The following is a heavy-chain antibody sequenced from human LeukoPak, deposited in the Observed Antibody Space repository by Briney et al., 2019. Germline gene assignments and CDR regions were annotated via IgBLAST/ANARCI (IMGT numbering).Heavy chain of an antibody. J-gene: IGHJ5*01. CDR3: AKGYYYESGTGWFDS. CDR1: GFTFGSFA. V-gene: IGHV3-30*02. Sequence: PGGSLRLSCAASGFTFGSFAMNWVRQAPGKGLEWVGFIGYDGSNKKYGDSVKGRFTIFRDNSKKTLYLQMSSLRLEDTAVYHCAKGYYYESGTGWFDSWGQGTLVTVSS. CDR2: IGYDGSNK. D-gene: IGHD3-10*01.